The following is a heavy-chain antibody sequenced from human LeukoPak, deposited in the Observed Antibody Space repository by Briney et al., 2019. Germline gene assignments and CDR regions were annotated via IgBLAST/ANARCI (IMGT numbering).Heavy chain of an antibody. CDR1: GYTFTSYY. V-gene: IGHV1-46*01. CDR2: INKSGGST. D-gene: IGHD6-13*01. CDR3: ARAGGQPQPGYSSSWYNWFDP. Sequence: ASVTVSFKASGYTFTSYYMHWVRQPPGQGLAWMGIINKSGGSTSYAQKFQGRVTMTRDTSTSAVYMELSSLRTEDTAVYYCARAGGQPQPGYSSSWYNWFDPWGQGALWSVSS. J-gene: IGHJ5*02.